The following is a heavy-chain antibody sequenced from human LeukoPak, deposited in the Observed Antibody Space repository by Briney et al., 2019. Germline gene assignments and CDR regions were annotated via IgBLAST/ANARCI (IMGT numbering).Heavy chain of an antibody. Sequence: AASVKVSCKASGYTFTSYGISWVRQAPGQGLEWMGRINPNSGGTNYAQKFQGRVTMTRDTSISTAYMELSRLRSDDTAVYYCARDPQLFSGYDTGFDYWGQGTLVTVSS. CDR1: GYTFTSYG. D-gene: IGHD5-12*01. CDR2: INPNSGGT. J-gene: IGHJ4*02. CDR3: ARDPQLFSGYDTGFDY. V-gene: IGHV1-2*06.